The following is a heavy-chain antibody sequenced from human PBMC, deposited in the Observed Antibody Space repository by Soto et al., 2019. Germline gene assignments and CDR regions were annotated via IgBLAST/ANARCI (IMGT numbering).Heavy chain of an antibody. CDR3: ARDPPYGSGTSQNYGMDV. Sequence: EVQLVESGGGLVQPGGSLRLSCVASGFTFNTYWMSWVRQAPGKGLEWVANIKQDGSERYYVDSVKGRFTISRDNAKNSLYLQMNSLRVEDTAVYYCARDPPYGSGTSQNYGMDVWGQGTTATVSS. D-gene: IGHD3-10*01. J-gene: IGHJ6*02. V-gene: IGHV3-7*04. CDR1: GFTFNTYW. CDR2: IKQDGSER.